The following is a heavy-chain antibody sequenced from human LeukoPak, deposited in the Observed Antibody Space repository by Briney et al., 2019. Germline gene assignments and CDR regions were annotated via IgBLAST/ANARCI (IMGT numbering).Heavy chain of an antibody. D-gene: IGHD6-19*01. Sequence: SQTLSVTCDISGESVSSKNGAWNWFRQSPSRGLEWLGRTYYRSKWYTDYAVSMNGRITISPDTSKNQFSLQLNSVTPDDTAVYYCARDVGTSGWHTFDYWGQGTLVTVSS. V-gene: IGHV6-1*01. J-gene: IGHJ4*02. CDR2: TYYRSKWYT. CDR1: GESVSSKNGA. CDR3: ARDVGTSGWHTFDY.